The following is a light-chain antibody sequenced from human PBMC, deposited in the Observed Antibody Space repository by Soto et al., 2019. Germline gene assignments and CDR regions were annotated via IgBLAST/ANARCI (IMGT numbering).Light chain of an antibody. Sequence: EIVLMQSPGTLSLSPGERATLSCRASQSINSNYFAWYQQKPGQAPRLLIYGASTRATGIPARFSGSGSGTEFTLTISSLQSEDFAVYYCQQYNNWPPITFGQGTRLEIK. CDR1: QSINSN. CDR2: GAS. J-gene: IGKJ5*01. V-gene: IGKV3-15*01. CDR3: QQYNNWPPIT.